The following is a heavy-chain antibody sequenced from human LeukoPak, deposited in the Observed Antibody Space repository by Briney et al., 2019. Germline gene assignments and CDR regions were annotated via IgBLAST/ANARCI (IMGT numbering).Heavy chain of an antibody. CDR3: ARDYDSSGYSYYFDY. CDR2: IYSGGST. Sequence: GGSLRLSCAASGFTVSSNYMRWVRQAPGKGLEWVSVIYSGGSTYYADSVKGRFTISRDNSKNTLYLQMNSLRAEDTAVYYCARDYDSSGYSYYFDYWGQGTLVTVSS. V-gene: IGHV3-53*01. J-gene: IGHJ4*02. CDR1: GFTVSSNY. D-gene: IGHD3-22*01.